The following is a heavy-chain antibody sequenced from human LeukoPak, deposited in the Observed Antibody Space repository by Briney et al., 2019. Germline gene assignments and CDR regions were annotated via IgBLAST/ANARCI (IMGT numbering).Heavy chain of an antibody. J-gene: IGHJ4*02. CDR3: ARAYGSGSSYHPDY. Sequence: ASVKVSCKASGYTFTAYYMHWVRQAPGQGLEWMGWINPNSGGTNSSQKFQDRVALTRDTSISTAYMELGSLRSDDTAIYYCARAYGSGSSYHPDYWGQGTLVTVSS. D-gene: IGHD3-10*01. V-gene: IGHV1-2*02. CDR2: INPNSGGT. CDR1: GYTFTAYY.